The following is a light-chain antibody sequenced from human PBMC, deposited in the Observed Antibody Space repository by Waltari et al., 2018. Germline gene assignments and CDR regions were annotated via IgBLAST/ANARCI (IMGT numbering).Light chain of an antibody. CDR3: QTGGHGTWV. CDR2: VNSDGSH. CDR1: SGFSSHV. Sequence: LVLTQSPSASASLGASVKLTCTLSSGFSSHVIPWPQQKPGKGPRYLMKVNSDGSHRKGDDIPDRFSASNSGTEYYVTISSLQSEDEADYYCQTGGHGTWVFGGGTKLTVL. V-gene: IGLV4-69*01. J-gene: IGLJ3*02.